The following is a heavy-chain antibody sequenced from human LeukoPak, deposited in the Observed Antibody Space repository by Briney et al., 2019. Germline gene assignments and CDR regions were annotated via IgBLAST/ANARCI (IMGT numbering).Heavy chain of an antibody. CDR3: VTSWVRQQRDF. CDR1: GFSFRDYW. D-gene: IGHD3-10*01. CDR2: IEPDGSGK. V-gene: IGHV3-7*01. J-gene: IGHJ4*02. Sequence: GGSLRLSCAASGFSFRDYWMSWVRQAPGKGLEWVADIEPDGSGKTYVDSVKGRFTISRDNAQQSLYLQMDTLTAEDTAVYYCVTSWVRQQRDFWGQGTLVTVSS.